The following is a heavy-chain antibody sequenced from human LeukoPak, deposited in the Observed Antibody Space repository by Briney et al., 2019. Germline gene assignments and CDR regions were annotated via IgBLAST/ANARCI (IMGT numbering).Heavy chain of an antibody. J-gene: IGHJ4*02. CDR3: GRGEGFLVDH. D-gene: IGHD3-3*01. Sequence: GGSLRLSCVASGFSFSNSWMTWVRRAPGKGLEWVANIKQGGSSKYYVDSVKGRFTISRDDAKNSLFLQMNSLRAEDTAVYYCGRGEGFLVDHWGQGTLVTVST. CDR2: IKQGGSSK. V-gene: IGHV3-7*01. CDR1: GFSFSNSW.